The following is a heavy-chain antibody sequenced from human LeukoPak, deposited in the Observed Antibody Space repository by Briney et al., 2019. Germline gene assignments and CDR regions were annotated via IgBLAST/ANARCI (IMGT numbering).Heavy chain of an antibody. CDR2: IYALGTI. Sequence: PSETLSLTCTVSGGSISSYYWSWIRQPAGEGLEWIGRIYALGTINYNTSLKSRVTTSEHKSKHQFSPKLPSVTAADTAVYYCARDSPYYYCYHMDVWGKGTTVPV. J-gene: IGHJ6*03. V-gene: IGHV4-4*07. CDR3: ARDSPYYYCYHMDV. CDR1: GGSISSYY.